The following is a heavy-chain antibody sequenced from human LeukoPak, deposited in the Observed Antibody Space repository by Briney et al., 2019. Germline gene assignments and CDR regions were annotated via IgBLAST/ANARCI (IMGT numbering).Heavy chain of an antibody. Sequence: SETLSLTCTVSGGSISSYYWTWIRQPPGKGLEWIGYIYYTGSTNYNPSLKSRVTISVHTSKNQFSLKLSSVTAADTAVYYCARGKPATDLDYWGQGTLVTVPS. J-gene: IGHJ4*02. D-gene: IGHD2-2*01. CDR3: ARGKPATDLDY. CDR2: IYYTGST. V-gene: IGHV4-59*01. CDR1: GGSISSYY.